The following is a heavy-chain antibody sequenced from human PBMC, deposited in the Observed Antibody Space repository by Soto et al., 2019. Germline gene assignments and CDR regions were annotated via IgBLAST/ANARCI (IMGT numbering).Heavy chain of an antibody. D-gene: IGHD3-22*01. J-gene: IGHJ4*02. CDR3: AHCLLNYMIDRLYFDY. CDR1: GFSLSTSGVG. V-gene: IGHV2-5*02. Sequence: SGPTLVNPTQTLTLTCTFSGFSLSTSGVGVGWIRQPPGKALEWLALIYWDDDKRYSPSLKSRLTITKDTSKNQVVLTMTNMDPVDTATYYCAHCLLNYMIDRLYFDYWGQGTLVTVSS. CDR2: IYWDDDK.